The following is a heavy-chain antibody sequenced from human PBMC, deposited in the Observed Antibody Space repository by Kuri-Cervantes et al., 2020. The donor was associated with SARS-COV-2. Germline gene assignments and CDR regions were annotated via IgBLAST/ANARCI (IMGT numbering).Heavy chain of an antibody. Sequence: GESLKISCAASGFTFSSYAMSWVRQAPGQGLEWVSAISSTGDTTYYADSVKGRFTISRDTSKNTLYLQMNSLRAEDTAVYYCARVRGGSYSSYYFDYWGQGTLVTVSS. CDR3: ARVRGGSYSSYYFDY. V-gene: IGHV3-23*01. D-gene: IGHD1-26*01. J-gene: IGHJ4*02. CDR2: ISSTGDTT. CDR1: GFTFSSYA.